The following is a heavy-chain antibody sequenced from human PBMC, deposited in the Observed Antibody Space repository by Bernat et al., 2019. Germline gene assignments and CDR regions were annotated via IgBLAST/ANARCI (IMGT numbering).Heavy chain of an antibody. CDR1: GFTFSSYG. V-gene: IGHV3-30*18. D-gene: IGHD6-19*01. J-gene: IGHJ2*01. Sequence: QVQLVESGGGVVQPGRSLRLSCAASGFTFSSYGMHWVRQAPGKGLEWVAVISYDGSDKYYADSVKGRFTISRGNSKNTLYLQMNSLRAEDTAVYYWAKEGSALAGTDDKSFYWYFDLWAVAPWSLSPQ. CDR2: ISYDGSDK. CDR3: AKEGSALAGTDDKSFYWYFDL.